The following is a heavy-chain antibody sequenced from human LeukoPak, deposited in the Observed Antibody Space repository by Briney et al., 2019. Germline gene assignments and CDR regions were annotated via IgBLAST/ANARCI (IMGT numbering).Heavy chain of an antibody. Sequence: GASVKVSCKASGGTFSSYTISWVRQAPGQGLEWMGRIIPILGIANYAQKFQGRVTMTRDTSTSTVYMELSSLRSEDTAVYYCAREGTTTDAFDIWGQGTMVTVSS. D-gene: IGHD1-26*01. V-gene: IGHV1-69*04. CDR1: GGTFSSYT. J-gene: IGHJ3*02. CDR3: AREGTTTDAFDI. CDR2: IIPILGIA.